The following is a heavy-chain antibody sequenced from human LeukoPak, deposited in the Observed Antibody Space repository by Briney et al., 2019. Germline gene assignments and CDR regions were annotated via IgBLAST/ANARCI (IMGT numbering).Heavy chain of an antibody. V-gene: IGHV3-48*04. CDR1: GFTFSSYG. J-gene: IGHJ3*02. CDR2: IQITGTPI. D-gene: IGHD2/OR15-2a*01. Sequence: GGSLRLSCAASGFTFSSYGMHWVRRAPGKGLEWVSYIQITGTPIHYADSVKGRFTISRDNAEKSLYLQLNNLRLEDTAVYYCVRSDRETFAFDIWGQGAMVTVSS. CDR3: VRSDRETFAFDI.